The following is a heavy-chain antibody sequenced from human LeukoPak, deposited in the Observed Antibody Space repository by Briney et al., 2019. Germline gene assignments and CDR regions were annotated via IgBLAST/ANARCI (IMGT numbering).Heavy chain of an antibody. CDR3: ARGNSYGLHYYYYYMDV. CDR2: IYYSGST. D-gene: IGHD5-18*01. V-gene: IGHV4-59*01. CDR1: GGSISSYY. Sequence: SETLSLTCTVSGGSISSYYWSWIRQPPGKGLEWIGYIYYSGSTNYNPSLKSRVTISVDTSKNQFSLKLSSVTAADTAVYYCARGNSYGLHYYYYYMDVWGKGTTVTVSS. J-gene: IGHJ6*03.